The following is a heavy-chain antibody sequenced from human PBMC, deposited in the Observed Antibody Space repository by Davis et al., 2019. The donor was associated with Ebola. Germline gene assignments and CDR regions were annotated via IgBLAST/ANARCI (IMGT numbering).Heavy chain of an antibody. CDR1: AYTFTNFA. CDR2: ISTKTGNP. CDR3: ARGNSIGDV. J-gene: IGHJ6*02. Sequence: ASAKVSCNASAYTFTNFAMNWVRQAPGQGLEWMGWISTKTGNPTYAQGFTGRFVFSLDTSVSTAYLQISSLKAEDTAVYYCARGNSIGDVWGQGTTVTVSS. D-gene: IGHD1-7*01. V-gene: IGHV7-4-1*02.